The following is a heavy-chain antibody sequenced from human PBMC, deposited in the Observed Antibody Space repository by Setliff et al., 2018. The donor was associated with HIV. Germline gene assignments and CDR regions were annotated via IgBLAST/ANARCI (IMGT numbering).Heavy chain of an antibody. J-gene: IGHJ4*02. CDR1: GGSFFSNH. V-gene: IGHV4-34*01. CDR2: ITYSGMYNSGTA. Sequence: LSLTCAVYGGSFFSNHWTWIRQPPEKGLEWIGEITYSGMYNSGTANYNPSLESRATISGDTSKNQFSLKLSSVTAADTAVYYCARVALAGIAARPFYFDYWGQGALVTVSS. D-gene: IGHD6-6*01. CDR3: ARVALAGIAARPFYFDY.